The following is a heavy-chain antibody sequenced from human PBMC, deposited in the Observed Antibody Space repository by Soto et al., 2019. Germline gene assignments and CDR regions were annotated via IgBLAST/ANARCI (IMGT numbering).Heavy chain of an antibody. CDR3: AHYQGYRIFGVVIGALWFDP. Sequence: ITLKESGPTLVKPTQTLTLTCSFSGFSLSTSGVAAGWIRQRPEKGLEWLALVYWDDDKRYSPSLSDRLNITKDTSNTMFFLIMTNMDAADTATYYCAHYQGYRIFGVVIGALWFDPWGQGIMVSVFS. CDR2: VYWDDDK. D-gene: IGHD3-3*01. J-gene: IGHJ5*02. CDR1: GFSLSTSGVA. V-gene: IGHV2-5*02.